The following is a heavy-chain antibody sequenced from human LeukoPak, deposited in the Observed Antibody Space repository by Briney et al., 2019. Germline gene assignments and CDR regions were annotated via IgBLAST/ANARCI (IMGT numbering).Heavy chain of an antibody. CDR2: INHRGNT. J-gene: IGHJ6*04. V-gene: IGHV4-34*01. CDR3: ARGRVTYYDFWSGPLVGV. Sequence: SETLSLTCAVSGGSFSGYYWSWIRQPPGKELEWIGEINHRGNTNYNPSLKSRVTISVDTSKNQFSLKLSSVTAADTAVYYCARGRVTYYDFWSGPLVGVWGKGTTVTVSS. CDR1: GGSFSGYY. D-gene: IGHD3-3*01.